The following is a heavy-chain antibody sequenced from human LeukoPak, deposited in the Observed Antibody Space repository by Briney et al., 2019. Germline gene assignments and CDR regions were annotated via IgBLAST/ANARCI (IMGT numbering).Heavy chain of an antibody. J-gene: IGHJ4*02. D-gene: IGHD3-10*01. V-gene: IGHV3-23*01. CDR3: AKPTGTGVAKWYFDS. CDR1: GFTFSVYA. CDR2: IRVSGGGAT. Sequence: GGSLRLSCAASGFTFSVYAMTWVRQAPGKGPEWVSTIRVSGGGATYYADSVQGRFTISRDNSKNTLYLQMSSLRVEDTAVYYCAKPTGTGVAKWYFDSWGQGTLVTVSS.